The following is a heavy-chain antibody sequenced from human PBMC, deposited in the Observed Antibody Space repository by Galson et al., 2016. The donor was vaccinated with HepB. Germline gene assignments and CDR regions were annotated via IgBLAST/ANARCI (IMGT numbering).Heavy chain of an antibody. J-gene: IGHJ4*02. Sequence: SLRLSCAASGFTFSNFAMSWVRQTPGKGLEWVSSITDSGGQAFYADSVKGRFTISRDNSKNTLYLQMNSLRAEDTAVYYCAKDNRKTEDFFTGYDFWGQGTRVAVSS. D-gene: IGHD3-9*01. V-gene: IGHV3-23*01. CDR3: AKDNRKTEDFFTGYDF. CDR1: GFTFSNFA. CDR2: ITDSGGQA.